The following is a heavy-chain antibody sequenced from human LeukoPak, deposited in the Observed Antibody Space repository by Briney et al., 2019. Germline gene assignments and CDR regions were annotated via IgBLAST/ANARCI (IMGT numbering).Heavy chain of an antibody. D-gene: IGHD1-26*01. V-gene: IGHV1-2*02. CDR3: ARDAAWNSGSYAPYFDY. CDR2: ITPNSGGT. CDR1: GYTFTGYS. J-gene: IGHJ4*02. Sequence: ASVKVSCKASGYTFTGYSMHWVRQAPGQGLEWMGWITPNSGGTNYAQKFQGRVTMTRDTSINTAYMELSRLRSEDTAVYYCARDAAWNSGSYAPYFDYWGQGTLVTVSS.